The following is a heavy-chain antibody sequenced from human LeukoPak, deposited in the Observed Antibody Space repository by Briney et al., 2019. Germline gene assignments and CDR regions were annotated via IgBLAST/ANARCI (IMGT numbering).Heavy chain of an antibody. J-gene: IGHJ4*02. CDR2: IRSKAYGGTT. CDR1: GFTFGDYA. Sequence: GGSLRLSCTASGFTFGDYAMSWFRQAPGKGLEWVGFIRSKAYGGTTEYAASVKGRFTISRDDSKSIAYLQMNSLKTEDTAVYYCTRVTSSYYYDSSGPFDYWGQGTLVTISS. D-gene: IGHD3-22*01. CDR3: TRVTSSYYYDSSGPFDY. V-gene: IGHV3-49*03.